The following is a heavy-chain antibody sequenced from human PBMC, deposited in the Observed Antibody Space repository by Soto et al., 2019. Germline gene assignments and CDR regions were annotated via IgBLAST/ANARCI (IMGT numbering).Heavy chain of an antibody. Sequence: SETLSLTCVVSGGSIISSNWWSWVRQPPGKGLEWIGEMFHSGSTTFNSSLKSRATISVDKSKNQISLEVSSVTVADTAVYYCARVAMRYDSSSSRTFDPWGQGILVTVSS. CDR3: ARVAMRYDSSSSRTFDP. V-gene: IGHV4-4*02. D-gene: IGHD4-4*01. J-gene: IGHJ5*02. CDR1: GGSIISSNW. CDR2: MFHSGST.